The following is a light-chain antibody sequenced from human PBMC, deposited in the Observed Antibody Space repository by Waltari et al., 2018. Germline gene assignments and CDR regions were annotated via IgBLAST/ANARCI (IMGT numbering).Light chain of an antibody. J-gene: IGKJ3*01. CDR3: QQYGSSPHT. Sequence: EIVLTQSPGTLSLSPGERATLSCRASQSVSSSYLAWYQQQPGQAPRLLIYGASSRATGIPDRFSGSGSGTDFTLTISRLEPEDFAVYYCQQYGSSPHTFGPGTKVDIK. V-gene: IGKV3-20*01. CDR1: QSVSSSY. CDR2: GAS.